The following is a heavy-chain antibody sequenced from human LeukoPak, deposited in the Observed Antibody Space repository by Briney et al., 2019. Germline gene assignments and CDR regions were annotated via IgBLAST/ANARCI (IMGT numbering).Heavy chain of an antibody. V-gene: IGHV3-30-3*01. J-gene: IGHJ4*02. D-gene: IGHD3-10*01. CDR2: ISYDGSNK. Sequence: PGGSLRLSCAASGFTFSSYAMHWVRQAPGKGLEWVAVISYDGSNKYYADSVKGRFTISRDNSKNTLYLQMNSLRAEDTAVCYCPTGANYGSGSTFDYWGQGTLVTVSS. CDR3: PTGANYGSGSTFDY. CDR1: GFTFSSYA.